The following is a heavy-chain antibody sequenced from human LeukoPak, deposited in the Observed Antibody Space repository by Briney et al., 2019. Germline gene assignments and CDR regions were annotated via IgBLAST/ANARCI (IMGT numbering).Heavy chain of an antibody. Sequence: GGSLRLSCAASGFTFSNYWMTWVRQAPGKGLQWVASIRQDANVKYYVDSVKGRFTISRDSAENSLYLQMNSLRAEDTAVYYCARWAVDSGIYYIASWGQGSLVTVSS. D-gene: IGHD3-10*01. V-gene: IGHV3-7*01. CDR1: GFTFSNYW. CDR2: IRQDANVK. J-gene: IGHJ4*02. CDR3: ARWAVDSGIYYIAS.